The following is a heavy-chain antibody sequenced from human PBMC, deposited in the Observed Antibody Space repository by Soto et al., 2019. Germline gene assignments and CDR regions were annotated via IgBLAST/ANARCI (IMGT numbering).Heavy chain of an antibody. CDR2: IYYSGST. D-gene: IGHD3-10*02. CDR1: GGSISSGDYY. CDR3: ARDDDRAGYGMDV. Sequence: SETLSLTCTVSGGSISSGDYYWSWIRQPPGKGLEWIGYIYYSGSTNYNPSLKSRVTISVDTSKNQFSLKLSSVTAADTAVYYRARDDDRAGYGMDVWGQGTTVTVSS. V-gene: IGHV4-61*08. J-gene: IGHJ6*02.